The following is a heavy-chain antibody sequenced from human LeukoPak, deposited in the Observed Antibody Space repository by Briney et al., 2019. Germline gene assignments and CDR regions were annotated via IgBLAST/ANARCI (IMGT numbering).Heavy chain of an antibody. CDR2: ISSTSTT. Sequence: GGCLRLSCAASGFTFSSSAMTWVRQAPGEGLDWVSSISSTSTTYYADSVKGRFTISRDNSKNMLYLQMNSLRAEDTAVYYCVKGRISEDGLDYWGQGTLVTVSS. J-gene: IGHJ4*02. CDR1: GFTFSSSA. V-gene: IGHV3-23*01. CDR3: VKGRISEDGLDY. D-gene: IGHD6-13*01.